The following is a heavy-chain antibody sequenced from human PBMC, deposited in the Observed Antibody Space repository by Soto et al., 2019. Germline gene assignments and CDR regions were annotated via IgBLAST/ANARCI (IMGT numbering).Heavy chain of an antibody. Sequence: GESLKISCKGSGYSFTIYCIGWVLQMPWKGLEWMGIIYPGDSDTRYSPSFQGQVTISADKSISTAYLQWSSLKASDTAMYYCARATGTTNYYYYGMDVWGQGTTVTVSS. D-gene: IGHD1-7*01. CDR2: IYPGDSDT. CDR3: ARATGTTNYYYYGMDV. CDR1: GYSFTIYC. J-gene: IGHJ6*02. V-gene: IGHV5-51*01.